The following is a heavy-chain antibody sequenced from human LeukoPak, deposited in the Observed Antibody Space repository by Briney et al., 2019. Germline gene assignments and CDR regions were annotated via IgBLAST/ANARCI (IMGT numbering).Heavy chain of an antibody. CDR1: GFTVSSSY. J-gene: IGHJ6*04. Sequence: PGGSLRLSCAASGFTVSSSYMSWVRQAPGKGLEWVSVIYSGGSTYYADSVKGRFTISRDNSKNTLFLQMNSLRAEDTAVYYCAELAITMIGGVWGKGTTVTISS. CDR3: AELAITMIGGV. V-gene: IGHV3-66*01. D-gene: IGHD3-10*02. CDR2: IYSGGST.